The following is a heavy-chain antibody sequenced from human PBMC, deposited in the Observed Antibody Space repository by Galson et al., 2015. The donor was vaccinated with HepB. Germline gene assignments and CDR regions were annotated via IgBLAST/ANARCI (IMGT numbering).Heavy chain of an antibody. V-gene: IGHV3-30*04. CDR1: GFTFSRYA. CDR2: ISHDGRNT. J-gene: IGHJ4*02. Sequence: SLRLSCAASGFTFSRYAMHWVREAPGKGLEWVAIISHDGRNTYYAYSVKGRFTISRDNSRNTLYLQMNGLRSDDTAVYYCARERGAGWYEGNDYWGQGTRVVVSS. CDR3: ARERGAGWYEGNDY. D-gene: IGHD6-19*01.